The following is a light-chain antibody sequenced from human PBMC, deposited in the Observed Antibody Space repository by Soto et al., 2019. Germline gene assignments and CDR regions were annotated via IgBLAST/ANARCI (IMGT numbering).Light chain of an antibody. Sequence: EIVMTQSPATLSVSPGESATLSCRASQSVNTNLAWYQQKPGRAPRLLIHGASTRATGIPARFSGSGSGTEFTLNISSLQSEDFAVYYCQQYNNWPPHTFGQGTKLEFK. V-gene: IGKV3-15*01. CDR2: GAS. CDR1: QSVNTN. J-gene: IGKJ2*01. CDR3: QQYNNWPPHT.